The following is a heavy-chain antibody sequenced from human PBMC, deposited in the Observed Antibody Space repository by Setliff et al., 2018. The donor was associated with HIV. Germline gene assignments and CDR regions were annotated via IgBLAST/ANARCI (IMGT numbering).Heavy chain of an antibody. CDR2: ITNRSDT. Sequence: PGGSLRLSCAASGFTFSSYSMNWVRQAPGKGLEWLSSITNRSDTLYIDSFKGRFTISRDNAKNSLYLQMNSLRAEDTALYYCAKDGQSALAATSLGYWGQGTLVTVSS. J-gene: IGHJ4*02. D-gene: IGHD2-15*01. CDR1: GFTFSSYS. CDR3: AKDGQSALAATSLGY. V-gene: IGHV3-21*04.